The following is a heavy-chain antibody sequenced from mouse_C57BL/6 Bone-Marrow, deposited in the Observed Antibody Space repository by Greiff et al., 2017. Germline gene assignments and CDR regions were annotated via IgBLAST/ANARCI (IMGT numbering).Heavy chain of an antibody. Sequence: VQLQQSGAELVRPGASVKLSCTASGFNIKDDYMHWVKQRPEQGLEWIGWIDPENGDTEYASKFQGKATITADTSFNTAYLQLSSLTSEDTAVYYCTTDYGSSYPAWFAYWGQGTLVTVSA. J-gene: IGHJ3*01. CDR1: GFNIKDDY. D-gene: IGHD1-1*01. V-gene: IGHV14-4*01. CDR3: TTDYGSSYPAWFAY. CDR2: IDPENGDT.